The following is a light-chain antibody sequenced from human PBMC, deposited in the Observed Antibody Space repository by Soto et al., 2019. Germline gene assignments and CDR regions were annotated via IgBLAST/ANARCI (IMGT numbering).Light chain of an antibody. CDR2: AAA. Sequence: AIRMTQSPSSFSASTGDRVTITCRASPGISSYLAWYQQKQGKAPTLLIYAAATLQSGVPSRFSGSGSGTDFTLTISCLQYEDFATYYCQQYYSYPRTFGQGTKVDIK. CDR3: QQYYSYPRT. CDR1: PGISSY. V-gene: IGKV1-8*01. J-gene: IGKJ1*01.